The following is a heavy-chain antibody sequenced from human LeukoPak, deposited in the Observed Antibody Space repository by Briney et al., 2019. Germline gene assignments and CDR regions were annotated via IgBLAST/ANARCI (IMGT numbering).Heavy chain of an antibody. V-gene: IGHV3-30-3*01. CDR2: ISYDGSNK. J-gene: IGHJ1*01. Sequence: GGSLRLSCTASGFTFSSYAMHWVRQAPGKGLEWVAVISYDGSNKYYADSVKGRFTISRDNSKNTLYLQMNSLRAEDTAVYYCARDLRNYDILTGYPRAEYFQHWGQGTLVTVSS. CDR3: ARDLRNYDILTGYPRAEYFQH. D-gene: IGHD3-9*01. CDR1: GFTFSSYA.